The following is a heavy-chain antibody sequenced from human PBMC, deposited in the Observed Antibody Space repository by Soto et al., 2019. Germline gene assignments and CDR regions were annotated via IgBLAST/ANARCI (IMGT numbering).Heavy chain of an antibody. J-gene: IGHJ3*02. V-gene: IGHV4-34*01. CDR3: ARVRDCSSTSCYAFDI. CDR1: GGSFSGYY. Sequence: SETLSLTCAVYGGSFSGYYWSWIRQPPGKGLEWIGEINHSGSTNYNPSLKSRVTISVDTSKNQFSLKLSSVTAADTAVYYCARVRDCSSTSCYAFDIWGQGTMVTVSS. CDR2: INHSGST. D-gene: IGHD2-2*01.